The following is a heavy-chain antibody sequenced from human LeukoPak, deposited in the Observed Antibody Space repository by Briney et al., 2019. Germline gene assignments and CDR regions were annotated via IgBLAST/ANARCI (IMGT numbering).Heavy chain of an antibody. V-gene: IGHV3-48*03. CDR1: GFTFSSYE. CDR2: ITSSGSTK. Sequence: PGGSLRLSCAASGFTFSSYEMNWVRQTPGKGLEWVAYITSSGSTKYYADSVKGRFTISRDNAKNSLYLQMNSLRAEDTAVYYCARKMATISLADYWGQGTLVTVSS. D-gene: IGHD5-24*01. J-gene: IGHJ4*02. CDR3: ARKMATISLADY.